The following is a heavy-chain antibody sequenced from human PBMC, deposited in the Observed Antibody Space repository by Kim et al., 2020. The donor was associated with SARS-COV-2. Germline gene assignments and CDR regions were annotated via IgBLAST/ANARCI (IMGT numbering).Heavy chain of an antibody. D-gene: IGHD2-15*01. CDR2: INPSGGST. V-gene: IGHV1-46*01. CDR3: ASRRDCSGGSCYSGVDY. Sequence: ASVKVSCKASGYTFTSYYMHWVRQAPGQGLEWMGIINPSGGSTSYAQKLQGRVTMTRDTSTSTVYMELSSLRSEDTAVYYCASRRDCSGGSCYSGVDYWGQGTLVTVSS. J-gene: IGHJ4*02. CDR1: GYTFTSYY.